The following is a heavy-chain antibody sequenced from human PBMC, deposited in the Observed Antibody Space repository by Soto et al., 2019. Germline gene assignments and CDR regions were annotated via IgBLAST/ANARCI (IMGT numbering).Heavy chain of an antibody. CDR3: AKALGLYCGGDCFDAFDV. Sequence: EVQLLESGGGLVQPGGSLRLSCAASGLTFNSYAMTWVRQAPGRGLEWFSGVYGRGFSSYYADSVKGRFTISRDNSKNTLYLQMNSMRAEDTAVYYCAKALGLYCGGDCFDAFDVWGQGEMVSVSS. CDR2: VYGRGFSS. D-gene: IGHD2-21*02. J-gene: IGHJ3*01. CDR1: GLTFNSYA. V-gene: IGHV3-23*05.